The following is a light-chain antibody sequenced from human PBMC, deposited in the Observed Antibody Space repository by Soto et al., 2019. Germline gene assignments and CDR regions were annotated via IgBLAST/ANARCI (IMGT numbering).Light chain of an antibody. V-gene: IGLV2-14*01. Sequence: QSVLTQPASVSGSPGQSITISCTGTSSDVGGYNYVSWYQQHPGKAPKLMIYDVRNRPSGVSNRFSASKSLNTASLTISGLQAEDEADYYCSSYTSSSTLVFGPGTKLTVL. CDR3: SSYTSSSTLV. CDR2: DVR. J-gene: IGLJ1*01. CDR1: SSDVGGYNY.